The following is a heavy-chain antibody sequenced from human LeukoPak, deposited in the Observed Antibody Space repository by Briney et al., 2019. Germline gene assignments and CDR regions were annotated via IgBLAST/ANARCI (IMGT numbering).Heavy chain of an antibody. CDR1: GYTFTGYY. CDR3: ARDYTFDAFDI. CDR2: ISAYNGNT. V-gene: IGHV1-18*04. J-gene: IGHJ3*02. Sequence: ASVKVSCKASGYTFTGYYMHWVRQAPGQGLEWMGWISAYNGNTNYAQKLQGRVTMTTDTSTSTAYMELRSLRSDDTAVYYCARDYTFDAFDIWGQGTMVTVSS.